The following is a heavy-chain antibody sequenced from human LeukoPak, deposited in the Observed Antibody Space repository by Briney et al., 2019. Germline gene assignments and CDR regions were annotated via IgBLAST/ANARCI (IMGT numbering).Heavy chain of an antibody. D-gene: IGHD3-10*01. J-gene: IGHJ4*02. CDR1: GYTFTSYY. Sequence: ASVKVSCKASGYTFTSYYMHWVRQAPGQRLEWMGWINAGNGNTKYSQKFQGRVTITRDTSASTAYMELSSLRSEDTAVYYCARSTMVRGVIITELDYWGQGTLVTVSS. V-gene: IGHV1-3*01. CDR2: INAGNGNT. CDR3: ARSTMVRGVIITELDY.